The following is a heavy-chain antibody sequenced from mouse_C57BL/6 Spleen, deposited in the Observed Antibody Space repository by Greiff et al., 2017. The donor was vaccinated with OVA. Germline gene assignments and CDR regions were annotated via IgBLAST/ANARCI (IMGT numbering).Heavy chain of an antibody. CDR2: ISSGGSYT. CDR1: GFTFSSYG. J-gene: IGHJ3*01. D-gene: IGHD2-4*01. CDR3: ARHSYDYDSAWFAY. V-gene: IGHV5-6*01. Sequence: EVKLMESGGDLVKPGGSLKLSCAASGFTFSSYGMSWVRQTPDKRLEWVATISSGGSYTYYPDSVKGRFTISRDNAKNTLYLQMSSLKSEDTAMYYCARHSYDYDSAWFAYWGQGTLVTVSA.